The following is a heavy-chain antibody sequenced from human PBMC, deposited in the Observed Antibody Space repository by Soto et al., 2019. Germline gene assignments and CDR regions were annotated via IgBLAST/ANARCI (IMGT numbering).Heavy chain of an antibody. Sequence: PSETLSLTCTVSGGSISSSSYYWGWIRQPPGKGLEWIGSIYYSGSTYYNPSLKSRVTISVDTSKNQFSLKLSSVTAADTAVYYFASCAPYYYDSSGYPESFQLWGQGTRVTVAS. CDR2: IYYSGST. CDR3: ASCAPYYYDSSGYPESFQL. V-gene: IGHV4-39*01. CDR1: GGSISSSSYY. J-gene: IGHJ1*01. D-gene: IGHD3-22*01.